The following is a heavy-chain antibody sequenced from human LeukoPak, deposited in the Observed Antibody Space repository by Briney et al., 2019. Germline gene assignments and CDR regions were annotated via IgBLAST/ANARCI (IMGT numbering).Heavy chain of an antibody. J-gene: IGHJ5*02. Sequence: SETLSLTCTVSGYSISSGYYWGWIRQPPGKGLEWIGSIYHSGSTYYNPSLKSRVTISVDTSKNQFSLKLSSVTAADTAVYYCARDGIGEWFDPWGQGTLVTVSS. CDR1: GYSISSGYY. CDR2: IYHSGST. CDR3: ARDGIGEWFDP. V-gene: IGHV4-38-2*02. D-gene: IGHD3-10*01.